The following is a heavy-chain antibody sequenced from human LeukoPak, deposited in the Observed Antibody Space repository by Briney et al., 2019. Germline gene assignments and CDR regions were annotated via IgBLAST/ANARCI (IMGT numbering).Heavy chain of an antibody. Sequence: SETLSLTCTVSGGSISSSSYYCGWIRQPPGKGLEWIGSIYYSGSTYYNPSLKILVTISLDPSKPQSSLKLRSVTAADTAVYYCARRVVVILDNVFDYWGQGTLVTVSS. J-gene: IGHJ4*02. V-gene: IGHV4-39*01. CDR1: GGSISSSSYY. CDR3: ARRVVVILDNVFDY. CDR2: IYYSGST. D-gene: IGHD3-22*01.